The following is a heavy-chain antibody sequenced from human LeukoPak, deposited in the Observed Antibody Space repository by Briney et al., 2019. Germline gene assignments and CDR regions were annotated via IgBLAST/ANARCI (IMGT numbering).Heavy chain of an antibody. CDR2: ISPGHSDT. CDR3: ARGLRGVLFDY. V-gene: IGHV5-51*01. CDR1: GYSFTSYW. Sequence: VSVKISCKGSGYSFTSYWIGWVRQMPGKGLEWMGIISPGHSDTRYSPSFQGQVTISADKSISTAYLQWSSLKASDTAMYYCARGLRGVLFDYWGQGTLVTASS. J-gene: IGHJ4*02. D-gene: IGHD3-10*01.